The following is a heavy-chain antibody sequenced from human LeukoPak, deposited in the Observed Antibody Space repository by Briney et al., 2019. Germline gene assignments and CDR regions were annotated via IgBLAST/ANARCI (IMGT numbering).Heavy chain of an antibody. D-gene: IGHD3-10*01. V-gene: IGHV3-30*18. CDR1: GFTFSSYG. CDR3: AKYGSGSYLVY. J-gene: IGHJ4*02. Sequence: GGSLRLSCAASGFTFSSYGMHWVRQAPGKGLEWVAVISYDGSNKYYADSVKGRFTISRDNSKNTLYLQMNSLRAEDTAVYYCAKYGSGSYLVYWGQGTLVTVSS. CDR2: ISYDGSNK.